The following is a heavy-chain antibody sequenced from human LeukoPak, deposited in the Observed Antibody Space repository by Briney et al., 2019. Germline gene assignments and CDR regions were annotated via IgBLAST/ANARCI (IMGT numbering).Heavy chain of an antibody. CDR2: IYYSGST. V-gene: IGHV4-59*01. CDR3: ARERIAAAGHMWFDP. CDR1: GGSISSYY. Sequence: SETLSLTCTVSGGSISSYYWSWIRQPPGKGLEWIGYIYYSGSTNYNPSLKSRVTISVDTSKKQFSLKLSSVTAADTAVYYCARERIAAAGHMWFDPWGQGTLVTVSS. D-gene: IGHD6-13*01. J-gene: IGHJ5*02.